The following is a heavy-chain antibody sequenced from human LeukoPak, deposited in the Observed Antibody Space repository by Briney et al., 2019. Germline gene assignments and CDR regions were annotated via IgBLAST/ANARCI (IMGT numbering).Heavy chain of an antibody. D-gene: IGHD3-22*01. V-gene: IGHV3-30*03. J-gene: IGHJ4*02. Sequence: GGSLRLSCAASGFTFSSYGMHWVRQAPGKGLEWVAVISYDGRNNYYANSVKGRFTISRDNSKNTLSLQMNSLRAEDTAVYYCARSPRIYDSRGYLDYWGQGTLVTVSS. CDR2: ISYDGRNN. CDR1: GFTFSSYG. CDR3: ARSPRIYDSRGYLDY.